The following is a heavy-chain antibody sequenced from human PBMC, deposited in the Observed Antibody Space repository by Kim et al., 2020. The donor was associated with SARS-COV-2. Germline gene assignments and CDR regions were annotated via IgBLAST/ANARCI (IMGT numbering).Heavy chain of an antibody. D-gene: IGHD3-16*02. Sequence: GGSLRLSCAASGFTFSSYAMSWVRQAPGKGLEWVSAISGSGGSTYYADSVKGRFTISRDNSKNTLYLQMNSLRAEDTAVYYCAKDGLLWGSYRYSGYWGQGTLVTVSS. CDR2: ISGSGGST. J-gene: IGHJ4*02. V-gene: IGHV3-23*01. CDR1: GFTFSSYA. CDR3: AKDGLLWGSYRYSGY.